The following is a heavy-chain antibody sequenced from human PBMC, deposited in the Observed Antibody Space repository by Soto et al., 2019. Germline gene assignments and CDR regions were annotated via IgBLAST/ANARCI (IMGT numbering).Heavy chain of an antibody. Sequence: QVQLVQSGSELKKPGASVKVSCKASGYTFTSYAMNWVRQAPGQGLEWMGWINTNTGNPTYAQGFTGRFVFSMDTSVSTAYLQICSLKAEDTAVYYCAREKITQKRRGSDGSGYYYYYYGMDVWGQGTTVTVSS. CDR1: GYTFTSYA. J-gene: IGHJ6*02. V-gene: IGHV7-4-1*01. D-gene: IGHD3-22*01. CDR2: INTNTGNP. CDR3: AREKITQKRRGSDGSGYYYYYYGMDV.